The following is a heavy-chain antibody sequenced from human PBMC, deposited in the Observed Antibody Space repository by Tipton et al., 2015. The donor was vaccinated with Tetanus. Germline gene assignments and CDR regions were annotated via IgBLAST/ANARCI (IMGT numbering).Heavy chain of an antibody. CDR1: GGSVSSGSYY. CDR3: ARHVGKLLRFLEWSPDDAFDI. CDR2: IYYSGST. Sequence: TLSLTCTVSGGSVSSGSYYWGWIRQPPGKGLEWIGSIYYSGSTYYNPSLKSRVTISVDTSKNQFSLKLSSVTAADTAVYYCARHVGKLLRFLEWSPDDAFDIWGQGTMVTVSS. D-gene: IGHD3-3*01. J-gene: IGHJ3*02. V-gene: IGHV4-39*01.